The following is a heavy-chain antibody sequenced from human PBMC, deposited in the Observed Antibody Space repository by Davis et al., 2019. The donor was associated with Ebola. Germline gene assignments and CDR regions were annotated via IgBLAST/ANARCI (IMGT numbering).Heavy chain of an antibody. CDR1: GFTFSSYG. Sequence: GESLKISCAASGFTFSSYGMHWVRQAPGKGLEWVAVISHDGSNKYYADSVKGRFTISRDNSKNTLYLQMNSLRAEDTAVYYCAKEGTGTFDYWGQGTLVTVSS. CDR3: AKEGTGTFDY. V-gene: IGHV3-30*18. J-gene: IGHJ4*02. CDR2: ISHDGSNK. D-gene: IGHD7-27*01.